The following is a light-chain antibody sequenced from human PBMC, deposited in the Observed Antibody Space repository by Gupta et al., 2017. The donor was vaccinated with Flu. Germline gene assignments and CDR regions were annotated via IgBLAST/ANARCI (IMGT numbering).Light chain of an antibody. J-gene: IGLJ3*02. Sequence: QSVLTQPPSASGTPGQRVTISCSGSRSNIGSNFVSWYQQVPGTAPKLLIQRDNQRPSGVPERCSGSKSGTSASMAISGLQAEDEAEYYCETWDDSLNGHWVFGGGTKLTVL. CDR2: RDN. CDR1: RSNIGSNF. V-gene: IGLV1-44*01. CDR3: ETWDDSLNGHWV.